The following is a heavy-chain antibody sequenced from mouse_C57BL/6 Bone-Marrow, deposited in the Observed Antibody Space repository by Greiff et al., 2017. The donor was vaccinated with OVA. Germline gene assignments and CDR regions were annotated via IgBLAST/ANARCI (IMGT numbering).Heavy chain of an antibody. CDR2: IRNKANNHAT. V-gene: IGHV6-6*01. Sequence: EVHLVESGGGLVQPGGSMKLSCAASGFTFSDAWMDWVRQSPEKGLEWVAEIRNKANNHATYYAESVKGRFTISRDESKSRVYLQMNSLRAEDTGIYYCTRRPGYYGSSYEWYFDVWGTGTTVTVSS. D-gene: IGHD1-1*01. CDR1: GFTFSDAW. J-gene: IGHJ1*03. CDR3: TRRPGYYGSSYEWYFDV.